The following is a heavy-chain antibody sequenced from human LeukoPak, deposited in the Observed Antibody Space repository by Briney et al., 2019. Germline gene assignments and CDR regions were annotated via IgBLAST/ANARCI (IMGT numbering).Heavy chain of an antibody. V-gene: IGHV4-4*07. CDR3: AGGLGGGLDLFYY. CDR1: GGSISSYY. D-gene: IGHD3-16*01. CDR2: IYTSGST. Sequence: SETLSLTCTVSGGSISSYYWNWIRQPAGKGLEWIGRIYTSGSTNYNPSLRSRVSMSVDTSKNQFSLKLSSVTAADTAVYYCAGGLGGGLDLFYYWGQGTLVTVSS. J-gene: IGHJ4*02.